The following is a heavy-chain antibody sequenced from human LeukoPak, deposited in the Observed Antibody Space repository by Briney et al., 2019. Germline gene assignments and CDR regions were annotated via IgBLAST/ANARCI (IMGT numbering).Heavy chain of an antibody. CDR1: GGSFSRYY. V-gene: IGHV4-34*01. J-gene: IGHJ4*03. Sequence: PSETLSLTCAVYGGSFSRYYWSWIRQSPGKGLEWIAEIDHRGDTNYNPSVKSRVTTSVDTSKNQFSLKVRSLSAADTAVYYCARGATISETGYFDFWGRGTPVTVSS. CDR2: IDHRGDT. D-gene: IGHD5-24*01. CDR3: ARGATISETGYFDF.